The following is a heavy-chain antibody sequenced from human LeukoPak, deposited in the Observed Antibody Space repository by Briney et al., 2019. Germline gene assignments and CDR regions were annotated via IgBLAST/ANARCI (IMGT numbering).Heavy chain of an antibody. J-gene: IGHJ4*02. V-gene: IGHV3-30*03. D-gene: IGHD1-26*01. Sequence: GGSLRLSCAASGFTFSSYGMHWVRQAPGKGLEWVAVISYDGSNKYYADSVKGRFTISRDNSKNTVYLNMNSLRAEDTAVYYCARGGGAVLPFSWGQGTLVTVSS. CDR2: ISYDGSNK. CDR3: ARGGGAVLPFS. CDR1: GFTFSSYG.